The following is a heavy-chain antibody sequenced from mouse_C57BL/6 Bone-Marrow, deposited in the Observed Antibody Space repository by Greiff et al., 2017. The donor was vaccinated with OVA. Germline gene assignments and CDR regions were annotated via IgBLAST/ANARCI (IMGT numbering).Heavy chain of an antibody. CDR2: IDPEDGDT. D-gene: IGHD2-1*01. Sequence: VHLVESGAELVRPGASVKLSCTASGFNIKDYYMHWVKQRPEQGLAWIGRIDPEDGDTEYAPKFQGKATMSAATSSNTAYLQMSNLTSEDTAIYYCTSYIYDGYYAMDYWGQGTSVTVAS. CDR1: GFNIKDYY. J-gene: IGHJ4*01. CDR3: TSYIYDGYYAMDY. V-gene: IGHV14-1*01.